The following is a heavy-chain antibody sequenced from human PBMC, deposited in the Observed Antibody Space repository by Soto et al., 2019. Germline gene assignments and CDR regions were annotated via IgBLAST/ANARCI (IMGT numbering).Heavy chain of an antibody. V-gene: IGHV3-7*01. Sequence: LRLYCAASGFIFRSYWMSWVSQAPGKGLEWVANINQDGSEKYYVDSVKGRFIISRDNAKDSLYLQMTSLRAEDTNINYCARDGVEPGLSFDNWGQGTLVTVSS. CDR2: INQDGSEK. CDR1: GFIFRSYW. CDR3: ARDGVEPGLSFDN. D-gene: IGHD6-13*01. J-gene: IGHJ4*02.